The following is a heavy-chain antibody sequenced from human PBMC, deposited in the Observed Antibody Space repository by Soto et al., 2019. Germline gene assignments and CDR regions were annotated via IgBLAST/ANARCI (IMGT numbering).Heavy chain of an antibody. J-gene: IGHJ6*04. CDR2: IYYSGRT. V-gene: IGHV4-31*03. CDR1: GGSISSGGYY. CDR3: ARDKAYCGGDCRMDV. D-gene: IGHD2-21*01. Sequence: QVQLQESGPGLVKPSQTLSLTCTVSGGSISSGGYYWSWIRQHPGKGLEWIGNIYYSGRTYYNPSLKSRVTISVDTSKNQFYRKLSSVTAADTAVYYCARDKAYCGGDCRMDVWGKGTTVTVSS.